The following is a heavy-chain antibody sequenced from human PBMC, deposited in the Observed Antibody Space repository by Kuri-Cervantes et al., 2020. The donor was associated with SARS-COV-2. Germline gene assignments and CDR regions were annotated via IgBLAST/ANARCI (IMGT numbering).Heavy chain of an antibody. CDR1: GYSFTTYW. V-gene: IGHV5-51*01. CDR2: IYPGDSDT. CDR3: ARRDFGSGSYYLDY. Sequence: GGSLRLSCKGSGYSFTTYWIGWVRQMPGKGPEWMGIIYPGDSDTRYSPSFQGQVTISADKSISTAYLQWSSLKASDTAMYYCARRDFGSGSYYLDYWGQGTLVTVSS. J-gene: IGHJ4*02. D-gene: IGHD3-10*01.